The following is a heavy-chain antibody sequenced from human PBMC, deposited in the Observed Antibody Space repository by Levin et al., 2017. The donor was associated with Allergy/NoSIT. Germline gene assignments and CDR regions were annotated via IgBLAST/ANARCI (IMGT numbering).Heavy chain of an antibody. V-gene: IGHV3-7*01. CDR1: GFTFSSYW. Sequence: LSLPCAASGFTFSSYWMSWVRQAPGKGLEWVANINQDGSEKYYVDSVKGRFTISRDNAKNSLYLQMNSLRAEDTALYYCARVGLNEDIFDYWGQGTLVTVSS. D-gene: IGHD3-16*01. CDR2: INQDGSEK. CDR3: ARVGLNEDIFDY. J-gene: IGHJ4*02.